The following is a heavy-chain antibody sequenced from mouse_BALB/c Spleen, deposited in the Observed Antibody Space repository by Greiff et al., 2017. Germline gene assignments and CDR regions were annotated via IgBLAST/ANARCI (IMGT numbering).Heavy chain of an antibody. Sequence: VHLVESGAELVKPGASVKLSCKASGYTFTSYYMYWVKQRPGQGLEWIGEINPSNGGTNFNEKFKSKATLTVDKSSSTAYMQLSSLTSEDSAVYYCTREGYFDVWGAGTTVTVSS. J-gene: IGHJ1*01. V-gene: IGHV1S81*02. CDR3: TREGYFDV. CDR2: INPSNGGT. CDR1: GYTFTSYY.